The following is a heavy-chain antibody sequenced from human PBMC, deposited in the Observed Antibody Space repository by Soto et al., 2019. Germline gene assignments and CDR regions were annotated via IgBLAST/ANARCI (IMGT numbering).Heavy chain of an antibody. CDR3: ARARSLRGTAMVKYHTCFDP. CDR2: MNPNSGNT. V-gene: IGHV1-8*01. Sequence: QVQLVQSGAEVKKPGASVKVSCKASGYTFTSYDINWVRQATGQGLEWMGWMNPNSGNTGYAQKFQGRLTITRNTPISTAYMELSGLRSEDTAVYYCARARSLRGTAMVKYHTCFDPWGQGTLVTVSS. CDR1: GYTFTSYD. J-gene: IGHJ5*02. D-gene: IGHD5-18*01.